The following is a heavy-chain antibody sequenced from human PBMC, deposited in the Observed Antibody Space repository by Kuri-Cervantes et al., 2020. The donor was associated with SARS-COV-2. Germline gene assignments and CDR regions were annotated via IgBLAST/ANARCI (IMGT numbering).Heavy chain of an antibody. CDR1: GFTLSSYS. CDR2: ISSSSSYI. V-gene: IGHV3-21*01. D-gene: IGHD3-9*01. J-gene: IGHJ6*02. CDR3: ARDLGILTGYYSHYYYYYGMDI. Sequence: GGSLRLSCAASGFTLSSYSMNWVRQAPGKGLEWVSSISSSSSYIYYADSVKGRFTISRDNAKNSLYLQMNSLRAEDTAVYYCARDLGILTGYYSHYYYYYGMDISGQGTTVTVSS.